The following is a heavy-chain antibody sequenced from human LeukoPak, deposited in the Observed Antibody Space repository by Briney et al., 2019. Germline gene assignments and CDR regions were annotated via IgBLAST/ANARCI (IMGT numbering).Heavy chain of an antibody. Sequence: SETLSLTCTVSGGSISSYYWSWIRQPPGKGLERIGYIYYSGSTNYNPSLKSRVTISLDTPKNQFSLKLSSVTAADTAMYYCARVSRGNSVGGDYWGQGTLVTVSS. CDR1: GGSISSYY. J-gene: IGHJ4*02. CDR2: IYYSGST. CDR3: ARVSRGNSVGGDY. D-gene: IGHD4-23*01. V-gene: IGHV4-59*01.